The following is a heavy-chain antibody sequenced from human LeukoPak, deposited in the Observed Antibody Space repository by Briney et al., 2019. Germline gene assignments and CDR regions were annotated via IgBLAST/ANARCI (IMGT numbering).Heavy chain of an antibody. V-gene: IGHV3-33*01. J-gene: IGHJ6*02. Sequence: PGGSLRLSCAASGFTFSSYGMHWVRQAPGKGLVWVAVIWYDGSNKYYADSVKGRFTISRDNSKNTLYLQMNSLRAEDTAVYYCARTYDFWSGYYYYYGMDVWGQGTTVTVSS. CDR2: IWYDGSNK. D-gene: IGHD3-3*01. CDR3: ARTYDFWSGYYYYYGMDV. CDR1: GFTFSSYG.